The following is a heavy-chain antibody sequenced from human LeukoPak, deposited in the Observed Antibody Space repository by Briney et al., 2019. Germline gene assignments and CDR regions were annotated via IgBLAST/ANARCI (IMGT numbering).Heavy chain of an antibody. CDR1: GFTFSSYE. V-gene: IGHV3-48*03. Sequence: PGGSLRLSCAASGFTFSSYEMNWVCQAPGKGLEWVSYISSSGSTIYYADSVKGRFTISRDNAKNSLYLQMNSLRAEDTAVYYCARDRSPIVATTDAFDIWGQGTMVTVSS. J-gene: IGHJ3*02. CDR3: ARDRSPIVATTDAFDI. CDR2: ISSSGSTI. D-gene: IGHD5-12*01.